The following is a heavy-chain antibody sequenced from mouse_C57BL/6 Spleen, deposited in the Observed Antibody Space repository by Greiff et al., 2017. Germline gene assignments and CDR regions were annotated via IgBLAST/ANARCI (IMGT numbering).Heavy chain of an antibody. J-gene: IGHJ4*01. Sequence: VQLQQPGAELVRPGSSVKLSCKASGYTFTSYWMHWVKQRPIQGLEWIGNIDPSDSETTYNQKFKDKATLTVDKSSSTAYMQLSSLTSEDSAVYYCARPTVVPHYYAMDYWGQGTSVTVSS. CDR1: GYTFTSYW. V-gene: IGHV1-52*01. D-gene: IGHD1-1*01. CDR3: ARPTVVPHYYAMDY. CDR2: IDPSDSET.